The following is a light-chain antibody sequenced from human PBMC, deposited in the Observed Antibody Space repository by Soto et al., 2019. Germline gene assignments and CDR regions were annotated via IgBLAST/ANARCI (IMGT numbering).Light chain of an antibody. CDR3: SSYAGSNNNYV. CDR2: EVT. Sequence: QSVLTQPASVSGSPGQSITISCTGASSDLGSYDLVSWYQQHPGKAPKTIIYEVTKRPSGVSKRFSGSKSGNTASLTVSGLQAEDEADYYCSSYAGSNNNYVFGTGTKVTVL. V-gene: IGLV2-14*02. J-gene: IGLJ1*01. CDR1: SSDLGSYDL.